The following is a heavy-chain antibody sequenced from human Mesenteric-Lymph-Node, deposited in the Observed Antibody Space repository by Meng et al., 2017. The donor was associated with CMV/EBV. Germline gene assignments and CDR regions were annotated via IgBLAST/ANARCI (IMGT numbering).Heavy chain of an antibody. V-gene: IGHV3-23*01. CDR2: ISGSGGST. Sequence: GESLKISCAASGFIFSKAWMSWVRQAPGKGLEWVSAISGSGGSTYYADSVKGRFTSSRDNSKNTLYLQMNSLRAEDTAVYYCAKDQYDFWSGLGWFDPWGQGTMVTVSS. D-gene: IGHD3-3*01. CDR3: AKDQYDFWSGLGWFDP. J-gene: IGHJ5*02. CDR1: GFIFSKAW.